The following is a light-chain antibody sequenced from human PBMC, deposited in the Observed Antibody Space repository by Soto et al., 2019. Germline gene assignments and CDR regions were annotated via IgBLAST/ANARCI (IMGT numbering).Light chain of an antibody. V-gene: IGKV3-11*01. J-gene: IGKJ1*01. Sequence: EIVLTQSPATLSLSPGERATLSCRASQSVRNQLAWCQQKTGQAPRRLLYDSSNRATGIPARFSGSGSGTDFPHTTSSLEHEDSAVYYWQQRSNWPWTFGQGTKVEIK. CDR1: QSVRNQ. CDR3: QQRSNWPWT. CDR2: DSS.